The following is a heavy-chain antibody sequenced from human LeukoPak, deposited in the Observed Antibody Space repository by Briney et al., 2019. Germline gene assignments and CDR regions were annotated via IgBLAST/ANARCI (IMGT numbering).Heavy chain of an antibody. CDR2: IIPISGTA. D-gene: IGHD1-14*01. CDR1: AGTFSSYT. V-gene: IGHV1-69*05. CDR3: ARGGTFYRRTRLNYFDY. J-gene: IGHJ4*02. Sequence: SVMVSCKASAGTFSSYTISWVRQAPGQGLEWMGGIIPISGTANYAQKLQGRVTFTTDESTSTDYMELTSLRSEDTAVYYCARGGTFYRRTRLNYFDYWGQGSLVTVSS.